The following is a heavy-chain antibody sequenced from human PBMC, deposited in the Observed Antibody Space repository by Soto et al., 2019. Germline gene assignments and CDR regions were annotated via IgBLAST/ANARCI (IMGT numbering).Heavy chain of an antibody. D-gene: IGHD2-15*01. CDR1: GYTFTSYG. Sequence: QVQLVQSGAEVKKPGASVKVSCKTSGYTFTSYGISWVRQAPGQGLEWMGWISAYNGNTNYAQKVQGRVPMTTDTSTSTADIELRSLGSDDTAVYYCARTGPLAGYGSGDSCYSGYWGQGTLVTVSS. J-gene: IGHJ4*02. CDR3: ARTGPLAGYGSGDSCYSGY. V-gene: IGHV1-18*01. CDR2: ISAYNGNT.